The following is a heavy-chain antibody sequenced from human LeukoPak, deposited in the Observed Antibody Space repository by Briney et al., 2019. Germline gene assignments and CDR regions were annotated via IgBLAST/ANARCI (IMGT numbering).Heavy chain of an antibody. CDR3: ARYYCSSTSCYANFDY. D-gene: IGHD2-2*01. Sequence: GASVKVSCKASGYTLASYGISWVRQAPGQGPEWMGWISAYNGNTNYAQKLQGRVTMTTDTSTSTAYMELRSLRSDDTAVYYCARYYCSSTSCYANFDYWGQGTLVTVSS. CDR2: ISAYNGNT. J-gene: IGHJ4*02. V-gene: IGHV1-18*01. CDR1: GYTLASYG.